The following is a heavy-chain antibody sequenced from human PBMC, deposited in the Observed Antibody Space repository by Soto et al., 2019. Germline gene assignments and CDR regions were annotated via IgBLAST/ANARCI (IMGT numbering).Heavy chain of an antibody. D-gene: IGHD1-26*01. J-gene: IGHJ4*02. V-gene: IGHV3-21*06. CDR2: ITSRRNYV. CDR3: ARGEESAICDY. Sequence: GGSLILSCTASGFTFSSYSMNWVRQAPGKGLERVSSITSRRNYVNYADSVKGRFTISRDNAKNSLYLQMNSLRDEDTAVYYCARGEESAICDYWGRGTLVTVSS. CDR1: GFTFSSYS.